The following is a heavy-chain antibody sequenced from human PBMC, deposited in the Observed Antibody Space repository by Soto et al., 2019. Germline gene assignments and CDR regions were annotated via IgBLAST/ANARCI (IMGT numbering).Heavy chain of an antibody. CDR2: IIPIFGTA. CDR3: ARAPGRDNWGRNYWFDP. D-gene: IGHD7-27*01. CDR1: GGTFSSYA. V-gene: IGHV1-69*01. Sequence: QVQLVQSGAEVKKPGSSVKVSCKASGGTFSSYAISWVRQAPGQGLEWMGGIIPIFGTANYAQKFQGRVTITADESTSTAYMELSSLTSEDTAVYYCARAPGRDNWGRNYWFDPWGQGTLVTVSS. J-gene: IGHJ5*02.